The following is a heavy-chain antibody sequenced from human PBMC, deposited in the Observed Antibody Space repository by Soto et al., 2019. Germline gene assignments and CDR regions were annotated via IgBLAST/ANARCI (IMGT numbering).Heavy chain of an antibody. D-gene: IGHD3-10*02. V-gene: IGHV4-39*03. CDR3: FFFQAQDGIRDVRSVSAFLLNRSSDL. Sequence: PGKGLEWIGSIYYSGGTYCNPSLKSRVTISVDTSKNQFSLRLSSVTAADTAVYYFFFFQAQDGIRDVRSVSAFLLNRSSDL. J-gene: IGHJ2*01. CDR2: IYYSGGT.